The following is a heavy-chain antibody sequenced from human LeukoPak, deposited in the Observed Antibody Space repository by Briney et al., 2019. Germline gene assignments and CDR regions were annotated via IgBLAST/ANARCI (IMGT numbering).Heavy chain of an antibody. Sequence: PSETLSLTGTVSGGSISYYYWTWIRQSPGKGLEWIGQIYYTGSTYYNPSLKRRVTISVDTSRNQFSLNLTSVTAADTAVYHCARGGTYNDILSFDPWGQGTLVTVSS. CDR2: IYYTGST. CDR1: GGSISYYY. J-gene: IGHJ5*02. CDR3: ARGGTYNDILSFDP. V-gene: IGHV4-59*01. D-gene: IGHD3-9*01.